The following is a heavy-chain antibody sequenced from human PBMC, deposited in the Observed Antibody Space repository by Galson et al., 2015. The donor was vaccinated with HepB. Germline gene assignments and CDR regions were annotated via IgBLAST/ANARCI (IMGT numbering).Heavy chain of an antibody. CDR1: GFTFSSYG. V-gene: IGHV3-30*18. J-gene: IGHJ4*02. CDR3: AKALQWLVPYFDY. Sequence: SLRLSCAASGFTFSSYGMHWVRQAPGKGLEWVAIISYDGSNKYYADSVKGRFTISRDNSKNTLYLQMNSLRAEDTAVYYCAKALQWLVPYFDYWGQGTLSPSPQ. CDR2: ISYDGSNK. D-gene: IGHD6-19*01.